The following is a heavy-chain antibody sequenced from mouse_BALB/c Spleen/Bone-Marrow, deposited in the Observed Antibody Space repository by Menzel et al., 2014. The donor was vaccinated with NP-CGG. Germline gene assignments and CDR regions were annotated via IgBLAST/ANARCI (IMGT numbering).Heavy chain of an antibody. CDR1: GFTFSSYG. D-gene: IGHD6-1*01. CDR3: ASSHASYFDY. CDR2: ISSGGSYT. V-gene: IGHV5-6*01. J-gene: IGHJ2*01. Sequence: EVQLVESGGDLVKPGGSLKLSCAASGFTFSSYGMSWVRQTPDKRLEWVATISSGGSYTYYPDSVKGRFTISRDNAKNTLYLQMSSLKSEDTAMYYCASSHASYFDYWGQGTTLTVSS.